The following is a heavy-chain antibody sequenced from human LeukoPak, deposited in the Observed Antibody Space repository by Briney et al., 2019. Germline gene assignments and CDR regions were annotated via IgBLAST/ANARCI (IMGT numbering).Heavy chain of an antibody. J-gene: IGHJ3*02. CDR1: GASISSSY. CDR2: IYYNGNT. D-gene: IGHD3-22*01. CDR3: VRANYDNRGYSNAFDI. Sequence: SGTLSLTCTVSGASISSSYWSWVRQPPGKRLEWIGFIYYNGNTNSNPSLKSRVTISADTSKNQFSLKLTSVTAADTAVYYCVRANYDNRGYSNAFDIWGQGAVVTVSS. V-gene: IGHV4-59*01.